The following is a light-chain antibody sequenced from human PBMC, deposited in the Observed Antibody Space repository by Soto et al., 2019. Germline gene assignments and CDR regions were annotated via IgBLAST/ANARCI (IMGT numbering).Light chain of an antibody. Sequence: QSVLTQPASVSGSPGQSITISCTATSTDVGDYEYVAWYQQYTGKAPQLIIYEVFNRPSGVSNRFSGSKSGYTASLIISGLRAEDEADYYCSSYTSGATLIFGGGTKLTVL. CDR3: SSYTSGATLI. J-gene: IGLJ2*01. V-gene: IGLV2-14*01. CDR1: STDVGDYEY. CDR2: EVF.